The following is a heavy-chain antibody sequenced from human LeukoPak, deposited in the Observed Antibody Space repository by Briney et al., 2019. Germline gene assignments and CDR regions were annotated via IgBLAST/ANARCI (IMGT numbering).Heavy chain of an antibody. CDR1: GGSISSSSYY. D-gene: IGHD3-10*01. J-gene: IGHJ6*02. CDR2: IYYSGST. V-gene: IGHV4-39*01. CDR3: ASLAGGYYYYGMDV. Sequence: SETLSLTCTVSGGSISSSSYYWGWIRQPPGKGLEWIGSIYYSGSTYYNPSLESRVTISVDTSKNQFSLKLSSVTAADTAVYYCASLAGGYYYYGMDVWGQGTTVTVSS.